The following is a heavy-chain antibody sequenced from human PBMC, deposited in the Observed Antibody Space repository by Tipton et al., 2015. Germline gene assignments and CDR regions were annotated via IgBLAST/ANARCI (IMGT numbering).Heavy chain of an antibody. CDR3: AGGELRGGVLDH. CDR1: GGSINRYY. D-gene: IGHD1-1*01. V-gene: IGHV4-59*01. J-gene: IGHJ5*02. CDR2: VYSSGST. Sequence: LRLSCNVTGGSINRYYWSWIRQPPGKGLEWIGYVYSSGSTNYSPSLKSRVTLSLDTSENQFSLKLSSLTAADTAVYFCAGGELRGGVLDHWGQGIRVTVSS.